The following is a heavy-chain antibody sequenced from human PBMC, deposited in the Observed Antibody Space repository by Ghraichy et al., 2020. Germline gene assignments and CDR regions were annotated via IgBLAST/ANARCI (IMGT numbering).Heavy chain of an antibody. CDR2: TYYRSKWYY. Sequence: SQTLSRTCAVSGDSVSSNGATWNWIRQSPSGGLEWLGRTYYRSKWYYDYAVSVKSRITINPDTSKNQFSLQLNSVTPEDTGVYYCTRRSTSSAGWLDPWGQGTLVTVSS. V-gene: IGHV6-1*01. CDR3: TRRSTSSAGWLDP. CDR1: GDSVSSNGAT. D-gene: IGHD6-6*01. J-gene: IGHJ5*02.